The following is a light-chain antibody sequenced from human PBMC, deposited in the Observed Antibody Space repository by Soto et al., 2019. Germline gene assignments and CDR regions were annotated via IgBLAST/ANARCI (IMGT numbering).Light chain of an antibody. J-gene: IGKJ4*01. CDR3: QYYNNWLGA. CDR2: GAS. Sequence: EIVLTQSPATLSLSPGERATLSFRASQSVSSYLAWYQQKLGQAPRLLIYGASTRASGIPARFSGSGSGTEFFLTISSLQSEDFAVYYCQYYNNWLGAFGGGTKVDIK. CDR1: QSVSSY. V-gene: IGKV3-15*01.